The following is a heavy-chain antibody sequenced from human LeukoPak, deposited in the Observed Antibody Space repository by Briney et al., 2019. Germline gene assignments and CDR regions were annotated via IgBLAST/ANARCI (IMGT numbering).Heavy chain of an antibody. CDR2: IYYSGSS. J-gene: IGHJ6*02. CDR3: ARDPVTAGYYYGMDV. Sequence: KPSETLSLTCTVSGGSISSYYWSWIRQPPGKGLEWIGYIYYSGSSNYNPSLKSRVTISVDMSKNQFSLNLSPVTAADTAVYYCARDPVTAGYYYGMDVWGQGTTVTVSS. D-gene: IGHD2-21*02. CDR1: GGSISSYY. V-gene: IGHV4-59*01.